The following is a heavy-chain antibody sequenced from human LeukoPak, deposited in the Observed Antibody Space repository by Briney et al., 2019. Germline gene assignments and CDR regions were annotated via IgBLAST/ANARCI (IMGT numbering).Heavy chain of an antibody. CDR2: IYYSGST. V-gene: IGHV4-39*07. CDR1: GGSISSSSYY. J-gene: IGHJ6*03. CDR3: ARETSQKWAHYMDV. Sequence: PSETLSLTCTVSGGSISSSSYYWGWIRQPPGKGLEWIGSIYYSGSTYYNPSLKSRVTISVDTSKNQFSLKLSSVTAADTAVYYCARETSQKWAHYMDVWGKGTTVTIS. D-gene: IGHD1-26*01.